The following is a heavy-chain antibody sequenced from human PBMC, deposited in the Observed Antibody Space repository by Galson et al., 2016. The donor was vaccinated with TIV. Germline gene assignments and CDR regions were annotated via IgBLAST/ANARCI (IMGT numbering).Heavy chain of an antibody. CDR2: VSSSGRFL. D-gene: IGHD3-16*01. Sequence: SLRLSCAGFGFPFIHYSVNWVRQAPGKGLEWVASVSSSGRFLYYADSVKGRFTISKDNAKNSLNLQMNSLRVEDTAVYYCARDHPQGWGFDCWGQGTLVTVSS. CDR1: GFPFIHYS. V-gene: IGHV3-21*01. J-gene: IGHJ4*02. CDR3: ARDHPQGWGFDC.